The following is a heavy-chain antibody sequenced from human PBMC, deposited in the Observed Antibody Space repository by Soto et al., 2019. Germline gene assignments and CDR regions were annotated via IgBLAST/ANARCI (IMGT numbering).Heavy chain of an antibody. CDR1: GGSISSGGYS. D-gene: IGHD2-2*01. CDR3: ARVPAR. V-gene: IGHV4-30-2*01. Sequence: QLQLQESGSGLVKPSQTLSLTCAVSGGSISSGGYSWSWIRQPPGKGLEWIGYIYHSGSTYYNPSLKSRLTIQVDRSKHHFPLKRTSVPPADTAVYSWARVPARGGQGTLVPVSS. CDR2: IYHSGST. J-gene: IGHJ4*02.